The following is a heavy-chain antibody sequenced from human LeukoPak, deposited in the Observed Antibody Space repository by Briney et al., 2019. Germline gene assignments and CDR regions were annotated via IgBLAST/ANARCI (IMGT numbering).Heavy chain of an antibody. CDR2: ISAYNSNT. J-gene: IGHJ4*02. CDR3: ARGYYDSSGYYYPIDY. Sequence: ASVKVSCKASGYTFTSYGISWVRQAPGQGLEWMGWISAYNSNTSYAQKLQGRVTMTTDTSTSTAYMELRSLRSDDTAVYYCARGYYDSSGYYYPIDYWGQGTLVTVSS. D-gene: IGHD3-22*01. CDR1: GYTFTSYG. V-gene: IGHV1-18*01.